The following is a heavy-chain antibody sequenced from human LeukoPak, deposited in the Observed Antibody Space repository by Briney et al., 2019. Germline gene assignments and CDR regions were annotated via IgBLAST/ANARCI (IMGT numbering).Heavy chain of an antibody. Sequence: PGGSLRLSCAASGFTFSTSSMTWVRQAPGKGLEWVSSITGSSSYIYYADSVKGRFTISRDNAKNSLYLQMNSLRAEDTAVYYCARDFDMGITPGDDFDFWGQGTLVTVSS. V-gene: IGHV3-21*01. CDR1: GFTFSTSS. CDR2: ITGSSSYI. J-gene: IGHJ4*02. CDR3: ARDFDMGITPGDDFDF. D-gene: IGHD3-9*01.